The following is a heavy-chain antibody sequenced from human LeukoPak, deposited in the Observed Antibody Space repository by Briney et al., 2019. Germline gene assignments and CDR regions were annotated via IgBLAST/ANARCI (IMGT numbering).Heavy chain of an antibody. J-gene: IGHJ6*02. CDR3: ARHRRTVTTGYYYYGMDV. CDR2: IYYSGST. CDR1: GGSISSSSYY. D-gene: IGHD4-17*01. Sequence: KPSETLSLTCTVSGGSISSSSYYWGWIRQPPGKGPEWIGSIYYSGSTYYNPSLKSRVTISVDTSKNQFSLKLSSVTAADTAVYYCARHRRTVTTGYYYYGMDVWGQGTTVTVSS. V-gene: IGHV4-39*01.